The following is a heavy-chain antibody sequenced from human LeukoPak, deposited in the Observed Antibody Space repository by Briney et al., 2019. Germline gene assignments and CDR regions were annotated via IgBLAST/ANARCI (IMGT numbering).Heavy chain of an antibody. D-gene: IGHD3-10*01. Sequence: GGSLRLSCATSGFTFSNYWMSWVRQAPGKGLEWVANIKEDGSEKYYVESVKGRFTISRDNAKTSLYLQMNSLRAEDTAVYYCARPYGGFGELAPYDYWGQGTLVTVSS. V-gene: IGHV3-7*01. CDR1: GFTFSNYW. J-gene: IGHJ4*02. CDR3: ARPYGGFGELAPYDY. CDR2: IKEDGSEK.